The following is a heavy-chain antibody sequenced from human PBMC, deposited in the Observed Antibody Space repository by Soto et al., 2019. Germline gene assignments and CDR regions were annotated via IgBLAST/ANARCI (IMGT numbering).Heavy chain of an antibody. CDR3: ATTSCGSGAHHGWFDP. V-gene: IGHV4-31*03. CDR2: IYYSGST. J-gene: IGHJ5*02. Sequence: QVQLQESGPGLVKPSQTLSLTCTVSGGSISSGGYYWSWIRQHPGKGLEWIRYIYYSGSTYYNPSLKRRVTISVDTSKIQFPLKLTSVTAADTAVYYCATTSCGSGAHHGWFDPWGQGTQVTVSS. D-gene: IGHD3-10*01. CDR1: GGSISSGGYY.